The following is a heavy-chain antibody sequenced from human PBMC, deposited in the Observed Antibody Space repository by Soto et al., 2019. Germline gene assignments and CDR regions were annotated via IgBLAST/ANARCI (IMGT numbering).Heavy chain of an antibody. CDR1: GGSISSYY. V-gene: IGHV4-59*01. Sequence: SETLSLTCTVSGGSISSYYWSWIRQPPGKGLEWIGYIYYSGSTNYNPSLKSRVTISVATSKNQFSLKLSSVTAADTAVYYCARVSYGDYFYYFDYWGQGTLVTVSS. CDR3: ARVSYGDYFYYFDY. D-gene: IGHD4-17*01. CDR2: IYYSGST. J-gene: IGHJ4*02.